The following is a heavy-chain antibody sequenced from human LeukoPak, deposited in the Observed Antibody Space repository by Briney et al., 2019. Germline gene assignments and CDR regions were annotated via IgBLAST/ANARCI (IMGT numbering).Heavy chain of an antibody. D-gene: IGHD4-17*01. V-gene: IGHV3-53*01. Sequence: GGSLRLSCAASGFTVSSNYMSWVRQAPGKGLEWVSVIYSGGSTYYADSVKGRFTTSRDNSKNTLYLQMNSLRAEDTAVYYCARGPYGDSPFDYWGQGTLVTVSS. CDR3: ARGPYGDSPFDY. CDR1: GFTVSSNY. CDR2: IYSGGST. J-gene: IGHJ4*02.